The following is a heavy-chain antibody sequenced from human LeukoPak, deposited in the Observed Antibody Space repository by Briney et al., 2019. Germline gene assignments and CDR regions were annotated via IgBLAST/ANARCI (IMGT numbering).Heavy chain of an antibody. CDR3: ARHKGHHTVDY. V-gene: IGHV4-39*01. J-gene: IGHJ4*02. CDR2: VYYSGST. CDR1: GGSVSSSNYY. Sequence: PPETLSLTCIVSGGSVSSSNYYWGWIRQPPGKGLEWIGSVYYSGSTYYNPSLKSRVTISVYTSKNQFSLKLSSATAADTAVYYCARHKGHHTVDYWGQGTLVTVSS.